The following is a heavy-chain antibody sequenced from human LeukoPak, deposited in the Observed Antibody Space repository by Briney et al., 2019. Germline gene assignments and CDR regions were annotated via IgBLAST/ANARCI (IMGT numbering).Heavy chain of an antibody. CDR2: ISWNSGSI. CDR3: ANLDGYNSH. CDR1: GFTFDDYA. J-gene: IGHJ4*02. D-gene: IGHD5-24*01. V-gene: IGHV3-9*03. Sequence: GGSLRLSCAASGFTFDDYAMHWVRQAPGEGLEWVSGISWNSGSIGYADSVKGRFTISRDNAKNSLYLQMNSLRAEDMALYYCANLDGYNSHWGQGTLVTVSS.